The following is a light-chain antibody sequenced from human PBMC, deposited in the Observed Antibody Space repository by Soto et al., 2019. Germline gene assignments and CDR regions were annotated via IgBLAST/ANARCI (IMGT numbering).Light chain of an antibody. CDR1: QSVSNDF. CDR3: QQYGSSPPRT. V-gene: IGKV3-20*01. CDR2: CAS. Sequence: EIVLTQSPGILSLSPGERATLSCRASQSVSNDFLAWYQQKPGQAPRLLAFCASTRATDVPVRFSGSGSGADFTLTISRLEPEDFAVYDCQQYGSSPPRTFGQGTQVEMK. J-gene: IGKJ1*01.